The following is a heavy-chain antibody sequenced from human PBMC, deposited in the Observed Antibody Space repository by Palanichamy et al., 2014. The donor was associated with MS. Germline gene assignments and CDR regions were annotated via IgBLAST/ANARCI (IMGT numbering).Heavy chain of an antibody. Sequence: QVQLVQSGAEVKKPGASVKVTCKASGYIFTSYIMQWVRQAPGQSLEWMGWINPAYSTTKYSQKFQGRVSITMDTSASTAYMEVSSLRSEDTAVFYCAREDGYHAFDIWGQGTMVTVSS. J-gene: IGHJ3*02. V-gene: IGHV1-3*01. CDR1: GYIFTSYI. CDR3: AREDGYHAFDI. CDR2: INPAYSTT. D-gene: IGHD5-24*01.